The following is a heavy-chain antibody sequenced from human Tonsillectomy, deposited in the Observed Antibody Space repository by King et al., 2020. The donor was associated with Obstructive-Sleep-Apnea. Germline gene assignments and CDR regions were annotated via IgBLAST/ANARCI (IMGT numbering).Heavy chain of an antibody. CDR3: AHRSSGGPSGFDY. V-gene: IGHV2-5*02. J-gene: IGHJ4*02. CDR2: IYWDDDK. D-gene: IGHD6-19*01. CDR1: GFSLSTSGVG. Sequence: TLKESGPTLVKPTQTLTLTCTFSGFSLSTSGVGVGWIRQAPGKALEWVALIYWDDDKRYSPSLKNRLTITKDTPENQVVLTITNMDPLDTATYYCAHRSSGGPSGFDYWGQGTLATVSS.